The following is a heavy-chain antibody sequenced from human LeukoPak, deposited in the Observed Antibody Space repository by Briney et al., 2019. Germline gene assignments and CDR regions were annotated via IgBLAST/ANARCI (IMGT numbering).Heavy chain of an antibody. J-gene: IGHJ4*02. Sequence: QPGGSLRLSCAASGFTFSSYAMSWVRQAPGKGLEWVAAISGSGGSTYYADSVKGRFTISRDNSKNTLYLQMNSLRAEDTAVYYCSKDRLIAARLFDYWGQGTLVTVSS. CDR1: GFTFSSYA. V-gene: IGHV3-23*01. CDR3: SKDRLIAARLFDY. CDR2: ISGSGGST. D-gene: IGHD6-6*01.